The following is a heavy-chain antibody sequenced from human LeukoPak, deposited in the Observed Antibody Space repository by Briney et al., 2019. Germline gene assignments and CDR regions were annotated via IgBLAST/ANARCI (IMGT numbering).Heavy chain of an antibody. V-gene: IGHV3-69-1*01. J-gene: IGHJ4*02. CDR1: GFMFSIYD. CDR2: ISSSGAT. Sequence: GGSLRLSCAASGFMFSIYDMSWVRQAPGKGLEWVSSISSSGATYYADSVKGRFTIPRDNAKNSLYLQMNSLRAEDTAVYYCARGGGYYFDYWGQGTLVTVSS. CDR3: ARGGGYYFDY. D-gene: IGHD4-23*01.